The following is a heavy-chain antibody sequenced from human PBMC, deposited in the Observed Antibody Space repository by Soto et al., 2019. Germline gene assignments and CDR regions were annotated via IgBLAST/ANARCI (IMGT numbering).Heavy chain of an antibody. V-gene: IGHV1-18*01. CDR3: ARDVGPYGDSPFAFDI. D-gene: IGHD4-17*01. Sequence: QVQLVQSGAEVKKPGASVKVSCKASGYTFTSYGISWVRQAPGQGLEWMGWISAYNGNTNYAQKLQGRVTMTTDTSTSTAYRERRSLRSDDTAVYYCARDVGPYGDSPFAFDIWGQGTMVTVSS. CDR1: GYTFTSYG. CDR2: ISAYNGNT. J-gene: IGHJ3*02.